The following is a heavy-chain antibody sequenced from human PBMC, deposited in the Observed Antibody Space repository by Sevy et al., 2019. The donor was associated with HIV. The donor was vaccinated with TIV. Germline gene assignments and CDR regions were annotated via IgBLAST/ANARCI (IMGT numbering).Heavy chain of an antibody. CDR1: GFTFSRYA. CDR2: ISSNGGST. V-gene: IGHV3-64D*06. D-gene: IGHD5-12*01. J-gene: IGHJ2*01. Sequence: GGSLRLSCSASGFTFSRYAMHWVRQAPGKGLEYVSAISSNGGSTYYADSVKGRFTISRDNSKNTLYLQMSSLRAEDTAVYYCVKGATSLSWYFDLWGRGTLVTVSS. CDR3: VKGATSLSWYFDL.